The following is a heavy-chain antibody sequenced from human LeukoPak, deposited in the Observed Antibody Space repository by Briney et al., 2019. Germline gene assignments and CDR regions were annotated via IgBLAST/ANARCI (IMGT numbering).Heavy chain of an antibody. CDR2: ISSSSTST. D-gene: IGHD2-8*01. CDR3: ARDPPNA. Sequence: GGSLRLSCAASGFTVSNSYMSWIRQAPGKGLEWVSYISSSSTSTNYADSVKGRFTISRDNAKNSLYLQMNSLRVEDTAVYYCARDPPNAWGQGTLVTVSS. J-gene: IGHJ5*02. V-gene: IGHV3-11*06. CDR1: GFTVSNSY.